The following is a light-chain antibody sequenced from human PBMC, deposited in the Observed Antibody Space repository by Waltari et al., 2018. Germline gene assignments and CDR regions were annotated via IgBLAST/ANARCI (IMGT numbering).Light chain of an antibody. Sequence: QSALAQPRSVSGSPGQSVTISCTGPRRDVGGYDYVSWYQQYPGKAPKLMIYDVTKRPAGVPNRFSGSKSGNTASLTISGLQAEDETYYYCCSYTGSIYVFGTGTEVTVL. J-gene: IGLJ1*01. CDR2: DVT. CDR1: RRDVGGYDY. V-gene: IGLV2-11*01. CDR3: CSYTGSIYV.